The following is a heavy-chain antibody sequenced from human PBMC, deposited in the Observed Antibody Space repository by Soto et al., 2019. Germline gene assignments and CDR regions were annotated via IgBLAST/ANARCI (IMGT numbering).Heavy chain of an antibody. CDR1: GFTFSNAW. J-gene: IGHJ4*02. V-gene: IGHV3-15*07. Sequence: EVQLVESGGGLVKPGGSLRLSCAASGFTFSNAWMNWVRQAPGKGLEWVGRIKSKTDGGTTDHAAPVKGRFTISRDDSKNTLYLEMNSLKTEDTAVYYCATDAGDDRSRYPSFGYWGQGTRVTVSS. D-gene: IGHD3-22*01. CDR3: ATDAGDDRSRYPSFGY. CDR2: IKSKTDGGTT.